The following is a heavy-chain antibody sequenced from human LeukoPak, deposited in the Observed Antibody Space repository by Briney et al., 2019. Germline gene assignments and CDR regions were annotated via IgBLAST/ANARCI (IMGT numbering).Heavy chain of an antibody. D-gene: IGHD6-19*01. CDR1: GGSFSSYY. CDR2: IYYSGST. J-gene: IGHJ3*02. V-gene: IGHV4-39*01. CDR3: ARLPSGWPKRDAFDI. Sequence: SETLSLTCAVYGGSFSSYYWGWIRQPPGKGLEWIGSIYYSGSTYYNPSLKSRVTISVDTSKNQFSLKLSSVTAADTAVYYCARLPSGWPKRDAFDIWGQGTMVTVSS.